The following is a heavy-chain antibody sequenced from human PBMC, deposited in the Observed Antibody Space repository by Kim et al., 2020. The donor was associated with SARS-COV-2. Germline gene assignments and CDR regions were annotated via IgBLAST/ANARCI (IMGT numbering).Heavy chain of an antibody. D-gene: IGHD3-10*01. J-gene: IGHJ6*02. Sequence: GGSLRLSCAASGFTFSSYGMHWVRQAPGKGLEWVAVISYDGSNKYYADSVKGRFTISRDNSKNTLYLQMNSLRAEDTAVYYCAKALVGVRGVTTDYYYYGIDVSVQGTTVTVSS. CDR3: AKALVGVRGVTTDYYYYGIDV. CDR2: ISYDGSNK. CDR1: GFTFSSYG. V-gene: IGHV3-30*18.